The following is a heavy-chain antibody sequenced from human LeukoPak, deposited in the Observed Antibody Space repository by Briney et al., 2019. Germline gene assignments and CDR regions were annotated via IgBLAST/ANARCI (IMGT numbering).Heavy chain of an antibody. D-gene: IGHD4/OR15-4a*01. CDR3: ARVGGYSAGGYYFDY. Sequence: SETLSLTCTVSGGSISSYYWSWIRQPPGKGLEWIGYIYYSGSTNYNPSLKSRVTISVDTSKNQFSLKLSSVTAADTAVYYCARVGGYSAGGYYFDYWGQGTLVTVSS. J-gene: IGHJ4*02. V-gene: IGHV4-59*01. CDR2: IYYSGST. CDR1: GGSISSYY.